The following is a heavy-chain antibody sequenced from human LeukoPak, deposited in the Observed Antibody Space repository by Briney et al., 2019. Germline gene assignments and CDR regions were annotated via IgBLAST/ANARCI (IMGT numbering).Heavy chain of an antibody. D-gene: IGHD3-9*01. CDR1: GFTFSSYW. CDR3: AIDPNYYDILTGPPLGS. J-gene: IGHJ5*02. V-gene: IGHV3-74*01. CDR2: INSDGSST. Sequence: GGSLRLSCAASGFTFSSYWMHWVRQAPGKGLVWVSRINSDGSSTSYADSVKGRFTISRDNAKNTLYLQMNSLRAEDTAVYYCAIDPNYYDILTGPPLGSWGQGTLVTVSS.